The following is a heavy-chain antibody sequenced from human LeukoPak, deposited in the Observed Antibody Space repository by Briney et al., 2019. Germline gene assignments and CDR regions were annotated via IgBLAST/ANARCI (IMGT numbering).Heavy chain of an antibody. V-gene: IGHV3-7*04. J-gene: IGHJ5*02. CDR3: AGGDYFGSGSARRHGFDP. CDR2: IVQDGRET. Sequence: AGGSLRPSCAASGFTFTHYCMHWVRQAPEKGLEWVAFIVQDGRETYYVDSVKGRFTISRDNAKNSLYLQMNSLGAEDTAVYYCAGGDYFGSGSARRHGFDPWGQGTLVTVSS. CDR1: GFTFTHYC. D-gene: IGHD3-10*01.